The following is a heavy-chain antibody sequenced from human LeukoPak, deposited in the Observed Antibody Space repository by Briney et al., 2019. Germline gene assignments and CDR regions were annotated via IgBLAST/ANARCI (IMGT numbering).Heavy chain of an antibody. Sequence: GGSLRLSCAVSGFRVSDYYMSWVRQAPGKGLEWVGLIRDSGEAFYADFARGRFAISRDESENTLYLQMNSLRVEDEAVYLCARDRAATQDWVEFDPWGQGTPVIVSS. D-gene: IGHD3/OR15-3a*01. CDR3: ARDRAATQDWVEFDP. CDR2: IRDSGEA. V-gene: IGHV3-66*03. CDR1: GFRVSDYY. J-gene: IGHJ5*02.